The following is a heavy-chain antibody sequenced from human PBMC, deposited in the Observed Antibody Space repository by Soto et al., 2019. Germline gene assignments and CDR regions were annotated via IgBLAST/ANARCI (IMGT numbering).Heavy chain of an antibody. V-gene: IGHV1-2*02. J-gene: IGHJ5*02. D-gene: IGHD2-15*01. Sequence: VSAMFSCNASGYTFTCYFMHWVRQAPGQGLEWIGWINPYSGGADYAQSFQGRVTMTRDTSISTVYMELSRLRFDDTAVYYCARVIRGAYCNSPHKTWGQGTVDNDSS. CDR1: GYTFTCYF. CDR2: INPYSGGA. CDR3: ARVIRGAYCNSPHKT.